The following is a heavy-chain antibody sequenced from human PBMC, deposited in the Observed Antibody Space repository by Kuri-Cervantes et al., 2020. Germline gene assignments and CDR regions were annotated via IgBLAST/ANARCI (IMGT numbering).Heavy chain of an antibody. CDR1: GFTFSSYD. Sequence: GSLKISCAASGFTFSSYDMHWVRQATGKGLEWVSAIGTAGDTYYPGSVKGRFTISRENAKNSLYLQMNSLRAGDTAVYYCARAPPDSSSWYQPSYYYYGMDVWGQGTTVTVSS. CDR3: ARAPPDSSSWYQPSYYYYGMDV. D-gene: IGHD6-13*01. V-gene: IGHV3-13*01. CDR2: IGTAGDT. J-gene: IGHJ6*02.